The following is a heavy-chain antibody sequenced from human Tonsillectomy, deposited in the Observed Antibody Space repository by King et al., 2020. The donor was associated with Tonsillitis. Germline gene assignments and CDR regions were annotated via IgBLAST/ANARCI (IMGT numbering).Heavy chain of an antibody. D-gene: IGHD3-22*01. CDR2: IWYDGSNK. Sequence: VQLVESGGGVVQPGRSLRLSCAASGFTFSSYGMHGVRQAPGKGLEWVAVIWYDGSNKYYADSVKGRFTISRDNSKNTRYLQMNSLRAEDTAVYYCAGGTYDSSGYYLGSLDYWGQGTLVTVSS. V-gene: IGHV3-33*01. CDR1: GFTFSSYG. J-gene: IGHJ4*02. CDR3: AGGTYDSSGYYLGSLDY.